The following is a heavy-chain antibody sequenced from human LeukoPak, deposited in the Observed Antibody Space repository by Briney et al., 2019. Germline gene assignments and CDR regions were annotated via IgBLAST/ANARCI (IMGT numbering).Heavy chain of an antibody. V-gene: IGHV3-7*03. CDR1: GFPFNAYW. Sequence: GGALRLSCAASGFPFNAYWMTWVRQAPGKGLEWVANIRQDGDTKYYVDSVKGRFTISRDNAMNSLYLQMNSLRAEDTAIYYCARSLPYGTTWYGRSDFWGQGTLVTVSS. D-gene: IGHD6-13*01. CDR2: IRQDGDTK. J-gene: IGHJ4*02. CDR3: ARSLPYGTTWYGRSDF.